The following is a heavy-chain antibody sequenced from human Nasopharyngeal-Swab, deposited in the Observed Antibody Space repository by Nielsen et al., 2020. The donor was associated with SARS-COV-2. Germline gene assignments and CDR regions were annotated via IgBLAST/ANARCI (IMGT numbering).Heavy chain of an antibody. CDR3: ARDDSSNYDFWSGYYTSFDY. CDR2: ISAYNGNT. J-gene: IGHJ4*02. Sequence: ASVKVSCKASGYTFTSYGISWVRHAPGQGLEWMGWISAYNGNTNYAQKLQGRVTMTTDTSTSTAYMELRSLRSADTAVYYCARDDSSNYDFWSGYYTSFDYWGQGTLVTVSS. D-gene: IGHD3-3*01. V-gene: IGHV1-18*01. CDR1: GYTFTSYG.